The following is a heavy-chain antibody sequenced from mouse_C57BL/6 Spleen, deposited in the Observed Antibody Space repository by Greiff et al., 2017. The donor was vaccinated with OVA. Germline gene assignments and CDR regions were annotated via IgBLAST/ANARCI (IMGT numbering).Heavy chain of an antibody. J-gene: IGHJ2*01. Sequence: EVQRVESGGGLVKPGGSLKLSCAASGFTFSSYAMSWVRQTPEKRLEWVATISDGGSYTYYPDNVKGRFTISRDNAKNNLYLQMSHLKSEDTAMYYCAREGYSVGFDYWGQGTTLTVSS. D-gene: IGHD2-12*01. V-gene: IGHV5-4*01. CDR2: ISDGGSYT. CDR3: AREGYSVGFDY. CDR1: GFTFSSYA.